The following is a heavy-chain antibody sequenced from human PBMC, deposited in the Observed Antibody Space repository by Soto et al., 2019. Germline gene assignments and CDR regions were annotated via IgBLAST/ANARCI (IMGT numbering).Heavy chain of an antibody. Sequence: SETLSLTCAVSGGSISSGGYSWSWIRQPPGKGLEWIGYGYHSGSTYYNPSLKSRVTISVDRSKNQFSLKLSSVTAADTAVYYCARGRGQIAARPSNWFDPWGQGTLVTVSS. J-gene: IGHJ5*02. CDR2: GYHSGST. CDR3: ARGRGQIAARPSNWFDP. V-gene: IGHV4-30-2*01. CDR1: GGSISSGGYS. D-gene: IGHD6-6*01.